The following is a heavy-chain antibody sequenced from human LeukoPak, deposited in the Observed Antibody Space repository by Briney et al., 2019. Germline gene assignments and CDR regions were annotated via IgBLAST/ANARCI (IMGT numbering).Heavy chain of an antibody. CDR1: GFTFSSYS. V-gene: IGHV3-23*01. CDR2: ITGSGGTT. J-gene: IGHJ4*02. D-gene: IGHD2-15*01. Sequence: GGSLRLPCAASGFTFSSYSMNWVRQAPPQGRECVSTITGSGGTTYYADSVKGRFTISRDNSKNTLYLQMNSLSAEDTAVYYCAKGWSYCTGGSCYYDYWGQGTLVTVSS. CDR3: AKGWSYCTGGSCYYDY.